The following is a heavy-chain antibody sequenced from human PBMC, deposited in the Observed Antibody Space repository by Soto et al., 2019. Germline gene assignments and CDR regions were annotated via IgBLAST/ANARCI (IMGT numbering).Heavy chain of an antibody. D-gene: IGHD4-17*01. Sequence: GASVKVSCKASGYTFTSYAMHWVRQSPGQRLEWMGWINAGNGDTKYSQKFQGRVTITRDTSASTAYMELSSLRSEDTAVYYCARDQDYGDSYFDYWGQGTLVTVSS. V-gene: IGHV1-3*01. CDR1: GYTFTSYA. J-gene: IGHJ4*02. CDR2: INAGNGDT. CDR3: ARDQDYGDSYFDY.